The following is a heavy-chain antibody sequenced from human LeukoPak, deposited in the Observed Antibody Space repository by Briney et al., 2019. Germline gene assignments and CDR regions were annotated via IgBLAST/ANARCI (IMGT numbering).Heavy chain of an antibody. J-gene: IGHJ3*02. CDR2: ISWNSGSI. CDR3: AKDIDEAVASYDAFDI. D-gene: IGHD6-19*01. Sequence: SLRLSCAASRFTFSTYGMHWVRQAPGKGLEWVSGISWNSGSIGYADSVKGRFTISRDNAKNSLYLQMNSLRAEDTALYYCAKDIDEAVASYDAFDIWGQGTMVTVSS. V-gene: IGHV3-9*01. CDR1: RFTFSTYG.